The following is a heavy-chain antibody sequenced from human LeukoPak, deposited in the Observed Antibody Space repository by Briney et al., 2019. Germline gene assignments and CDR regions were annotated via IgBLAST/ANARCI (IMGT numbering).Heavy chain of an antibody. D-gene: IGHD2-2*01. CDR1: GGSISSGGHY. CDR2: IYYSGST. V-gene: IGHV4-31*03. J-gene: IGHJ4*02. Sequence: PSETLSLTCTVSGGSISSGGHYWNWIRQHPGKGLEWIGYIYYSGSTYYNPSLKSRVTVSVDTSKNQFSLKLSSVTAADTAVYYCASMGRYCSSTSCYYFDSWGQGTLVTVSS. CDR3: ASMGRYCSSTSCYYFDS.